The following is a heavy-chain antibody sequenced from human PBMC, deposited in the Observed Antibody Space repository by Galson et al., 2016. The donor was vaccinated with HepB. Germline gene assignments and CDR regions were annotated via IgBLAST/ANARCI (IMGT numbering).Heavy chain of an antibody. V-gene: IGHV3-43D*03. CDR2: INWDGSAT. J-gene: IGHJ4*02. D-gene: IGHD1-26*01. CDR3: AKASGSDYFFEH. CDR1: GFTFQDYV. Sequence: SLRLSCAASGFTFQDYVIHWVRQRPGKGLEWVSLINWDGSATFYTESVKGRFTISRDNSKNSLYLQMNSLTTEDTAFYFCAKASGSDYFFEHWGPGSLVTLSS.